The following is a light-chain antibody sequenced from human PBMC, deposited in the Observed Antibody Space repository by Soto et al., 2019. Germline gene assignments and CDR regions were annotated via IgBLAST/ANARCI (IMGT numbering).Light chain of an antibody. J-gene: IGKJ5*01. Sequence: EIVLTQSPGTLSLSPGERATLSCRASQSVIGRQLAWYQHKPGQAPRLLIYGVSSRATGIPDRFTGSGSGTDFTLTISRLEPEDFAVFYCQVYGLSPPFTFGQGTLLEIK. CDR2: GVS. CDR3: QVYGLSPPFT. V-gene: IGKV3-20*01. CDR1: QSVIGRQ.